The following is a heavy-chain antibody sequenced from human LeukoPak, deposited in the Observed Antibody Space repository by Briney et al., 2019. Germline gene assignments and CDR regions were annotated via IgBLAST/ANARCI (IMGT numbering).Heavy chain of an antibody. V-gene: IGHV3-30*04. J-gene: IGHJ5*02. Sequence: PGRSLRLSCGASGFTFSRYAMHWVRQAPGKGLEWVAVISYDGRNEYYADSVKGRFTISRDNSKNTLYLQMNSLRAEDTAVYYCARGGWYSSSWYESWFDPWGQGTLVTVSS. CDR1: GFTFSRYA. CDR3: ARGGWYSSSWYESWFDP. CDR2: ISYDGRNE. D-gene: IGHD6-13*01.